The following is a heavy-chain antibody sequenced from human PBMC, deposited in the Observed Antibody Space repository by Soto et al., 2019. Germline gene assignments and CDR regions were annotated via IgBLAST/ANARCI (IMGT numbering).Heavy chain of an antibody. CDR2: IGGSGDST. CDR3: AKVLDASMVVNGYLY. CDR1: GFTFSSYA. J-gene: IGHJ4*02. Sequence: GGSLRLSCAASGFTFSSYAMSWVRQAPGKGLEWVSAIGGSGDSTYYADSVKGRLTISRDNSKNTLYLQVNSLRAEDTAVYYCAKVLDASMVVNGYLYWGQGTLVTVSS. V-gene: IGHV3-23*01. D-gene: IGHD5-18*01.